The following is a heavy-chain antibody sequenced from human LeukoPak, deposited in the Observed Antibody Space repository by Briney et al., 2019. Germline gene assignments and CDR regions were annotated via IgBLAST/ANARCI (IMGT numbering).Heavy chain of an antibody. CDR1: GLTFSSYE. CDR2: ISSSGSTI. Sequence: GGSLRLSCAASGLTFSSYEMNWVRQAPGKGLEWVSYISSSGSTIYYADSVKGRFTISRDNAKNSLYLQMNSLRAEDTAVYYCAREGIVGATSDAFDIWGQGTMVTVSS. V-gene: IGHV3-48*03. CDR3: AREGIVGATSDAFDI. J-gene: IGHJ3*02. D-gene: IGHD1-26*01.